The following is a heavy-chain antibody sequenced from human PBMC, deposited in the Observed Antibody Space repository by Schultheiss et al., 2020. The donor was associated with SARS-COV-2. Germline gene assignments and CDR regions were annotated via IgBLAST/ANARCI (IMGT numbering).Heavy chain of an antibody. CDR3: ARVPERYCSGGSCYSAGDWFDC. V-gene: IGHV1-8*02. CDR2: INPNSGGT. Sequence: ASVKVSCKASGYTFTSYAMHWVRQATGQRLAWMGWINPNSGGTNYDQKFQAGVNMTRNTSISTAYMELSSLRSEDTAVYYCARVPERYCSGGSCYSAGDWFDCWGQGTLITVAS. J-gene: IGHJ5*01. D-gene: IGHD2-15*01. CDR1: GYTFTSYA.